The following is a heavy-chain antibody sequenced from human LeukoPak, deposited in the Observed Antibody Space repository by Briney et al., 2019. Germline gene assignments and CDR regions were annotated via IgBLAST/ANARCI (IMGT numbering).Heavy chain of an antibody. CDR2: IDPTDSDV. Sequence: GESLKISCKGSGFIFNTYWISWVRQMPGKGLEWMGIIDPTDSDVDYSPSFQGHVTISSDTSTSTVYLQWSSLKASDTAVYYCARRARYHSSFPLDFWGQGTQVIVSS. J-gene: IGHJ4*02. D-gene: IGHD6-13*01. CDR1: GFIFNTYW. V-gene: IGHV5-10-1*01. CDR3: ARRARYHSSFPLDF.